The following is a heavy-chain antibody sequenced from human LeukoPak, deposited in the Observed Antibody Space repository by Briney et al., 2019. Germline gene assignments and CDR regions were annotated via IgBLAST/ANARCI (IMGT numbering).Heavy chain of an antibody. V-gene: IGHV3-53*01. Sequence: GGSLRLSCAASGFTVSSNYMSWVRQAPGKRLEWVSVIYSGGSTYYADSVKGRFTISRDNSKNTLYLQMNSLRAEDTAVYYCATDYGDSYFDYWGQGTLVTVSS. CDR1: GFTVSSNY. D-gene: IGHD4-17*01. J-gene: IGHJ4*02. CDR3: ATDYGDSYFDY. CDR2: IYSGGST.